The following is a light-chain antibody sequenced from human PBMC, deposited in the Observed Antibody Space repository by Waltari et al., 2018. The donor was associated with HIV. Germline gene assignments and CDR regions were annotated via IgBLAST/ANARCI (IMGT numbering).Light chain of an antibody. CDR3: QTWGTAIRV. V-gene: IGLV4-69*01. CDR2: LNNDGSH. CDR1: SGHSTYA. J-gene: IGLJ3*02. Sequence: QLVLTQSPSASASLGASVKLTCTLSSGHSTYAIAWHQQQPEKGPRYLMTLNNDGSHTKGDGIPYRFSGSGSGAARYLTISSLQSEDEAVYYCQTWGTAIRVFGGGTKLTVL.